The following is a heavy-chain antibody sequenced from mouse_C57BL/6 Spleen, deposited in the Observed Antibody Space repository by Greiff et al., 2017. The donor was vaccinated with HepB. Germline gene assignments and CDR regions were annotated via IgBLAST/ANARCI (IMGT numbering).Heavy chain of an antibody. V-gene: IGHV5-17*01. CDR3: ARDYGSPWFAY. CDR2: ISSGSSTI. D-gene: IGHD1-1*01. CDR1: GFTFSDYG. J-gene: IGHJ3*01. Sequence: EVQLMESGGGLVKPGGSLKLSCAASGFTFSDYGMHWVRQAPEKGLEWVAYISSGSSTIYYADTVKGRFTISRDNAKNTLFLQMTSLRSEDTAMYYCARDYGSPWFAYWGQGTLVTVSA.